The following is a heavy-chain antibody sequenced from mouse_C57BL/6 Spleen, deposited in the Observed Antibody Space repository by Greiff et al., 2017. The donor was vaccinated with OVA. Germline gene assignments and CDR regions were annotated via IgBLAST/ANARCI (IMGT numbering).Heavy chain of an antibody. J-gene: IGHJ1*03. CDR2: INPSNGGI. D-gene: IGHD2-14*01. CDR1: GYTFTSYR. V-gene: IGHV1-53*01. CDR3: ARCLTDRGYFDV. Sequence: QVQLQQPGTDLVKPGASVKLSCKASGYTFTSYRMHWVKQRPGQGLEWIGNINPSNGGINYNEKFKGKATLTVDKSSSTAYMQLSSLTSEDSAVYNCARCLTDRGYFDVWGTGTTVTVSS.